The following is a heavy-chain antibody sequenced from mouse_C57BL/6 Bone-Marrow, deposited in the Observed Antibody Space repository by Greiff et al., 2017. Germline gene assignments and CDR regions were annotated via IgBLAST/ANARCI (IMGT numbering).Heavy chain of an antibody. CDR1: GYTFTSYW. J-gene: IGHJ4*01. Sequence: VKLQQPGAELVMPGASVKLSCKASGYTFTSYWMHWVKQRPGQGLEWIGEIDPSDSYTNYNQKFTGKSTLTVDKSSSTAYMQLSILTSEDSAVYYCATVLLLFYAMDYWGQGTAVTVSS. CDR3: ATVLLLFYAMDY. V-gene: IGHV1-69*01. CDR2: IDPSDSYT. D-gene: IGHD1-1*01.